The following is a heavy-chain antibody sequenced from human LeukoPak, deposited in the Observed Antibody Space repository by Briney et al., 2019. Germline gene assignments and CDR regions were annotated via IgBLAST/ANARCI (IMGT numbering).Heavy chain of an antibody. CDR1: GFTFDDYA. J-gene: IGHJ4*02. Sequence: PGRSLRLSCAASGFTFDDYAMHWVRQAPGKGLEWVSGISWNSGSIGYADSVKGRFTTSRDNAKNSLYLQMNSLRAEDTALYYCAKDIGGGFFDYWGQGTLVTVSS. D-gene: IGHD3-16*01. CDR3: AKDIGGGFFDY. CDR2: ISWNSGSI. V-gene: IGHV3-9*01.